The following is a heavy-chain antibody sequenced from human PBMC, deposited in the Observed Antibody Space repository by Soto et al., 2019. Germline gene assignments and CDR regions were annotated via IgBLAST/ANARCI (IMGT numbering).Heavy chain of an antibody. J-gene: IGHJ6*02. V-gene: IGHV3-23*01. CDR2: ISGSGDGT. Sequence: XGSLILSCSASGFTVNSHAMSWVRQAPGKGLEWVASISGSGDGTYYGDSVKGRFTISRDSSSSTLYLQMNNLRGEDTAVYFCTKSRRGILMVYGFGGMDVWGQGTTVTVSS. D-gene: IGHD2-8*01. CDR1: GFTVNSHA. CDR3: TKSRRGILMVYGFGGMDV.